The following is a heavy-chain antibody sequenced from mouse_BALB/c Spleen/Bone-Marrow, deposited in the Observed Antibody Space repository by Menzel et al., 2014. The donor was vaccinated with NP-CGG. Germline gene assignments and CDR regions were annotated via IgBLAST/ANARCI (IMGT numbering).Heavy chain of an antibody. V-gene: IGHV5-4*02. CDR2: ISDGGSYT. CDR3: ARVLRPHYYAMDY. Sequence: EVKLMESGGGLVKPGGSLKLSCAASGFTFSDYYMYWVRQTPEKRLEWVATISDGGSYTYYPDSVKGRFTTSRDNAKNNLYLQMSSLKSEDTAMYYCARVLRPHYYAMDYWDQGTSVTVSS. D-gene: IGHD1-2*01. J-gene: IGHJ4*01. CDR1: GFTFSDYY.